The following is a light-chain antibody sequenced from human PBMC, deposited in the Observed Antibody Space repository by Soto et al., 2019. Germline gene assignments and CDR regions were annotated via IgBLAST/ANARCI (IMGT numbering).Light chain of an antibody. J-gene: IGKJ3*01. CDR3: QQYNSYS. CDR2: KAS. CDR1: QSISGW. V-gene: IGKV1-5*03. Sequence: DIQMTQSPSTLSASVGDRVTIICRASQSISGWLAWYQQKPGKAPNLLIYKASTLESGVPSRFSGSGSGTDFTLTISRLHPDDFATYYCQQYNSYSFGPGTKVDIK.